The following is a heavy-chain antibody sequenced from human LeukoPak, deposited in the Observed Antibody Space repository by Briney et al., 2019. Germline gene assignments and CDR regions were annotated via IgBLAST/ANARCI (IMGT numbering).Heavy chain of an antibody. V-gene: IGHV3-23*01. Sequence: GGSLRLSCAASGFTFSSYGMSWVRQAPGKGLEWVSAISGSGGSTYYADSVKGRFTISRDNSKNTLYLQMHSPRAEDTAVYYCAKGRSGYCSGGSCYYFDYWGQGTLVTVSS. CDR2: ISGSGGST. CDR3: AKGRSGYCSGGSCYYFDY. J-gene: IGHJ4*02. CDR1: GFTFSSYG. D-gene: IGHD2-15*01.